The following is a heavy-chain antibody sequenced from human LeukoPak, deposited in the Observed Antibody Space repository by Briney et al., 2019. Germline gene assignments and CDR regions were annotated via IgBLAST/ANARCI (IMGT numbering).Heavy chain of an antibody. Sequence: GGSLRLSCAASGFTFISFWMSWVRQAPGKGLEWVANIKQDGNEKYYVDSVRGRFTISRDNAKNSLYLQMNSLRAEDTAVYYCARKDWGLGFDYWGQGTLVTVSS. V-gene: IGHV3-7*01. J-gene: IGHJ4*02. CDR3: ARKDWGLGFDY. D-gene: IGHD7-27*01. CDR2: IKQDGNEK. CDR1: GFTFISFW.